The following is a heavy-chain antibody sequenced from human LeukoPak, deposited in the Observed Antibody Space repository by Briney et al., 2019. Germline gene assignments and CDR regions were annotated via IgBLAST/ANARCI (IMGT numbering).Heavy chain of an antibody. Sequence: ASVKVSCKASGGTFSSYAISWVRQAPGQGLEWMGGIIPIFGTANYAQKFQGRVTITADESTSTAYMELSSLRSEDTAVYYCARGPAGYGPTYFDYWGQGTLVTVSS. V-gene: IGHV1-69*01. CDR2: IIPIFGTA. CDR3: ARGPAGYGPTYFDY. J-gene: IGHJ4*02. D-gene: IGHD5-18*01. CDR1: GGTFSSYA.